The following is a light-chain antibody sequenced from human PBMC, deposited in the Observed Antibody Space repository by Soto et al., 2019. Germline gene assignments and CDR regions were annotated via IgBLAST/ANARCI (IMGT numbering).Light chain of an antibody. J-gene: IGKJ4*02. CDR1: QSLSKS. V-gene: IGKV3-11*01. CDR3: QQRSSWPLT. Sequence: EIALTQSPATLSLSPWPRATLSCLASQSLSKSLVWYQQKPGQAPRLLIDGASNRATGIPARFSGSGSGTDVTLTISSLEPEDFAVYFCQQRSSWPLTFGGGTKVDIK. CDR2: GAS.